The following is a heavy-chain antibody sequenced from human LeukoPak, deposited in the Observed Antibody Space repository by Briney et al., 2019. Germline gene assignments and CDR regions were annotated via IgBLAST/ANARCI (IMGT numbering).Heavy chain of an antibody. J-gene: IGHJ3*02. V-gene: IGHV3-7*01. Sequence: GGSLRLSCAASGFTFSGYSMNWVRQAPGKGLEWVANIKQDGSEKYYVDSVKGRFTISRDNAKNSLYLQMNSLRAEDTAVYYCARGCFFANDAFDIWGQGTMVTVSS. CDR2: IKQDGSEK. D-gene: IGHD3/OR15-3a*01. CDR1: GFTFSGYS. CDR3: ARGCFFANDAFDI.